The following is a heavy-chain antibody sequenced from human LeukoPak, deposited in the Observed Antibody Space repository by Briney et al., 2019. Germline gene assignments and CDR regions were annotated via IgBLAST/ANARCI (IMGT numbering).Heavy chain of an antibody. Sequence: PGRSLRLSCAASGFTFSGYWMHWVRQAPGKGLVWVSRINSDGSSTNYADSVKGRFTISRDNAKNTLYLQMNTLRAEDTAVYYCARGGTYSSGLPGSWGQGTLVTVSS. V-gene: IGHV3-74*01. J-gene: IGHJ5*02. CDR3: ARGGTYSSGLPGS. CDR1: GFTFSGYW. D-gene: IGHD5-18*01. CDR2: INSDGSST.